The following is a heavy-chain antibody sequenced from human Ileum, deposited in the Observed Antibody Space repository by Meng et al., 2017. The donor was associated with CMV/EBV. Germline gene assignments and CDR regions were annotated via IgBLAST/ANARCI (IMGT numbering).Heavy chain of an antibody. CDR3: ARFEGLYNGFDI. J-gene: IGHJ3*02. D-gene: IGHD3-10*01. CDR2: IRYDGSSQ. V-gene: IGHV3-33*01. CDR1: GYTFSNYW. Sequence: GGSLRLSCKGSGYTFSNYWIAWVRQMPGKGLEWLAVIRYDGSSQNYADSVKGRFTISRDNSKNMLFLQMNSLRAEDTAVYFCARFEGLYNGFDIWGQGTVVTVSS.